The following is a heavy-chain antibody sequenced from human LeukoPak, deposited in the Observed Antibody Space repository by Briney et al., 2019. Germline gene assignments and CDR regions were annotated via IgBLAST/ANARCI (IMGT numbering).Heavy chain of an antibody. D-gene: IGHD3-22*01. CDR3: AKGKDDSSGYYFDAFDI. Sequence: PGRSLRLSCAASGFTFDDYAMHWVWQAPGKGLEWVSGISWNSGSIGYADSVKGRFTISRDNAKNSLYLQMNSLRAEDTALYYCAKGKDDSSGYYFDAFDIWGQGTMVTVSS. J-gene: IGHJ3*02. CDR2: ISWNSGSI. CDR1: GFTFDDYA. V-gene: IGHV3-9*01.